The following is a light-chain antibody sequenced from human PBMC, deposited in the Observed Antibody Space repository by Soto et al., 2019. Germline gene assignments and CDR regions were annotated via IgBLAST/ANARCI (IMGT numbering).Light chain of an antibody. J-gene: IGKJ5*01. Sequence: EIVMTQSPATLSVSPGERATLSCRASQSVSSNLAWYQQKPGQAPRLLIYGASTRATGIPARFSGSGSGTEFTLTISSLQSEDFAVYYCQQYNNWPPTFGQGRLLE. V-gene: IGKV3-15*01. CDR3: QQYNNWPPT. CDR2: GAS. CDR1: QSVSSN.